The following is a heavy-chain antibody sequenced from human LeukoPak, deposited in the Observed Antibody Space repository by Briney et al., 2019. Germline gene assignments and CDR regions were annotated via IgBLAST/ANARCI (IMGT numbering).Heavy chain of an antibody. D-gene: IGHD6-13*01. Sequence: SETLSLTCTVSGDSISSSSHYWSWVRQPPGKGLEWIGFVYYTGSTNYSPSLKSRVTISVDTSKNQFSLKLRSVTAADTAVYYCARISSSNWYNERGAFDVWGQGTMVTVSS. V-gene: IGHV4-61*01. CDR1: GDSISSSSHY. CDR3: ARISSSNWYNERGAFDV. CDR2: VYYTGST. J-gene: IGHJ3*01.